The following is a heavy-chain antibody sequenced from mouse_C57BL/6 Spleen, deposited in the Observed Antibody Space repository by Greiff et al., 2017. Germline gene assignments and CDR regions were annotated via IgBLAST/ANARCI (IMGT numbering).Heavy chain of an antibody. CDR1: GYTFTSYW. D-gene: IGHD2-1*01. V-gene: IGHV1-52*01. CDR2: IDPSDSET. J-gene: IGHJ2*01. CDR3: AREAIYYGNYFDY. Sequence: QVQLQQPGAELVRPGSSVKLSCKASGYTFTSYWMHWVKQRPIQGLEWIGNIDPSDSETHYNQKFKDKATLTVDKSSSTAYMQLSSLTSEDSAVYYCAREAIYYGNYFDYWGKGTTLTVSS.